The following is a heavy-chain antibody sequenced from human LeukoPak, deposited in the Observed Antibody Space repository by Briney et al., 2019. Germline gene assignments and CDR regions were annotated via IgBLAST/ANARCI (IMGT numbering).Heavy chain of an antibody. J-gene: IGHJ4*02. CDR2: IKQDGSEK. D-gene: IGHD6-19*01. Sequence: GGSLRLSCAAPGFTFSSYWMSWVRQAPGKGLEWVANIKQDGSEKYHVDSVKGRFTISRDNAENSLYLQMNSLRGEDTAVYFCARAGYSSGWDYWGQGTLVTVSS. CDR3: ARAGYSSGWDY. V-gene: IGHV3-7*01. CDR1: GFTFSSYW.